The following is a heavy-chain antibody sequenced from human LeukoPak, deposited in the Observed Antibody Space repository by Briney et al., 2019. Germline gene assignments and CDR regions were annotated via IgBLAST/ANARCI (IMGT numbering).Heavy chain of an antibody. V-gene: IGHV3-23*01. CDR2: ISGSGGST. J-gene: IGHJ4*02. CDR3: AKDGSALWFGELSYYFDC. CDR1: GFTFSSYA. D-gene: IGHD3-10*01. Sequence: GGSLRLSCAASGFTFSSYAMSWVRQAPGKGLEWVSAISGSGGSTYYADSVKGRFTISRDISKNTLYLQMNSLRVEDTAVYHCAKDGSALWFGELSYYFDCWGQGTLVTVSS.